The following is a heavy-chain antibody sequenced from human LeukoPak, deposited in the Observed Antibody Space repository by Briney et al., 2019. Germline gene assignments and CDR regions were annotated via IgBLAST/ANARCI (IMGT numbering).Heavy chain of an antibody. V-gene: IGHV1-2*02. J-gene: IGHJ6*03. CDR1: GYTFTGYY. CDR2: INPNSGGT. CDR3: ARDGERARAFYYYYYYMDV. Sequence: ASVKVSCKASGYTFTGYYMHWVRQAPGQGLEWMGWINPNSGGTNYAQKFQGRVTMTRDTSISTAYMELSRLRSDDTAVYYCARDGERARAFYYYYYYMDVWGKGTTVTVSS. D-gene: IGHD6-6*01.